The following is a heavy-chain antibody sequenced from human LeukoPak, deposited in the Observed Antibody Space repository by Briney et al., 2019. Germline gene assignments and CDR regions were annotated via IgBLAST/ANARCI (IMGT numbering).Heavy chain of an antibody. V-gene: IGHV1-18*01. D-gene: IGHD4-11*01. J-gene: IGHJ4*02. Sequence: KVSXKAXGYTFTSYDISWVRQAPGQGLEWMGWISAYNGNTNYAQKLQGRVTMTTDTSTSTAYMELRSLRSDDTAVYYCARRLPGDYWGQGTLVTVSS. CDR2: ISAYNGNT. CDR3: ARRLPGDY. CDR1: GYTFTSYD.